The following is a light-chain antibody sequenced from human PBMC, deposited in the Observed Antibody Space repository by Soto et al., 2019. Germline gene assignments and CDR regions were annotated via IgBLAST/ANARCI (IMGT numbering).Light chain of an antibody. CDR1: QSLLHSDGNTY. CDR2: RVS. V-gene: IGKV2-30*02. CDR3: MQGIHWPPWT. Sequence: DVVMTQSPLSLPVTLGQPASISCRSSQSLLHSDGNTYLNWFQQRPGQSPRRLIYRVSNRDSGVPDRFSGSGSGTDFTLKISRVEAEDVGVYYCMQGIHWPPWTFGQGTKVEIK. J-gene: IGKJ1*01.